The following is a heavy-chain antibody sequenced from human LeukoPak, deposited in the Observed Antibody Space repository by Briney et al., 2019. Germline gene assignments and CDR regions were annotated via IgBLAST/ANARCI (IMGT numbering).Heavy chain of an antibody. J-gene: IGHJ3*02. CDR3: ARRRSYYDSSGYPTDAFDI. D-gene: IGHD3-22*01. CDR2: IYYSGST. CDR1: GGSISSYY. Sequence: SETLSLTCTVSGGSISSYYWSWIPQPPGKGLEWIGYIYYSGSTNYHTSLKSRVTISVDTSKNQFSLKLSPVTAADTAVYYCARRRSYYDSSGYPTDAFDIWGQGTMVTVSS. V-gene: IGHV4-59*08.